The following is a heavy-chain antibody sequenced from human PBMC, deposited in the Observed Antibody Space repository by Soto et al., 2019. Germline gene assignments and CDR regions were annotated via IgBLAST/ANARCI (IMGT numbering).Heavy chain of an antibody. D-gene: IGHD3-22*01. Sequence: GGSLRLSCAASGFTFSSYAMSWVRQAPGKGLEWVSAISGSGGSTYYADSVKGRFTISRDNSKNTLYLQMNSLRAEDTAVYYCAKDGNYDSSGYLPYYFDYWGQGTLVTVSS. CDR2: ISGSGGST. V-gene: IGHV3-23*01. CDR3: AKDGNYDSSGYLPYYFDY. CDR1: GFTFSSYA. J-gene: IGHJ4*02.